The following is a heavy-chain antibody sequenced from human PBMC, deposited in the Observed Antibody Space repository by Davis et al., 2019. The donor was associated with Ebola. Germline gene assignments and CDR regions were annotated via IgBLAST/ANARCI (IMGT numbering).Heavy chain of an antibody. V-gene: IGHV3-74*01. J-gene: IGHJ3*02. Sequence: GESLKISCAASGFTFSSYWMHWVRQAPGKGLVWVSRINSDGSSTSYADSVKGRFTISRDNAKNTLDLQMNSLRPEDTAVYYCAKTRSNWWNDALEIWGRGTMVIVSS. CDR2: INSDGSST. CDR3: AKTRSNWWNDALEI. D-gene: IGHD2-8*02. CDR1: GFTFSSYW.